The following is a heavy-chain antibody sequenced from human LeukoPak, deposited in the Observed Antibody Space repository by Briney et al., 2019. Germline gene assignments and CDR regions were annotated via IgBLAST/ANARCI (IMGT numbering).Heavy chain of an antibody. CDR2: INNDGSST. CDR3: ASIYGAY. J-gene: IGHJ4*02. D-gene: IGHD3-10*01. V-gene: IGHV3-74*01. CDR1: GFTFSSYW. Sequence: AGGSLRLSCAASGFTFSSYWMHWVRQPPGKGLMWVSRINNDGSSTIYADSVRGRFTISRDNAKNTLYLQMNSLSTEDTAVYYCASIYGAYWGQGTLVTVSS.